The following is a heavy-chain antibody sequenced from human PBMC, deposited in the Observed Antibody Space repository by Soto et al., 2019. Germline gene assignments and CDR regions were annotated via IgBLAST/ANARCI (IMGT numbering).Heavy chain of an antibody. V-gene: IGHV1-18*01. Sequence: GASVKVSCKASGYTFTSYGISWVRQAPGQGLEWMGWISAYNGNTNYAQKLQGRVTMTTDTSTSTAYMELRSLRSDDTAVYYCARNSEMAAAGTGWFDPWGQGTLVTVS. CDR3: ARNSEMAAAGTGWFDP. CDR1: GYTFTSYG. D-gene: IGHD6-13*01. J-gene: IGHJ5*02. CDR2: ISAYNGNT.